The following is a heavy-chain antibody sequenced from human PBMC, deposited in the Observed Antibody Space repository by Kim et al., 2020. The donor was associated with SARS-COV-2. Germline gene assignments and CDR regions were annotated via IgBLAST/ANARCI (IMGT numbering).Heavy chain of an antibody. D-gene: IGHD1-26*01. J-gene: IGHJ4*02. CDR3: ARARETSGSYLYFDY. V-gene: IGHV1-46*01. Sequence: QKFQGRVTMTRDTSTSTVYMELSSLRSEDTAVYYCARARETSGSYLYFDYWGQGTLVTVSS.